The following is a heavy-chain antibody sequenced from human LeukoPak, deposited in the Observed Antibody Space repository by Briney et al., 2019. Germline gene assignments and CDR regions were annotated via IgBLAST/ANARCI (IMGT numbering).Heavy chain of an antibody. V-gene: IGHV3-21*01. CDR3: ARDRSGYSCYY. CDR1: GFTFRSYS. J-gene: IGHJ4*02. CDR2: IDPSSTYI. Sequence: GGSLRLSCAASGFTFRSYSMNWVRQAPGKGLEWVSAIDPSSTYIYYADSVKGRFTISRDNAKNSLYLQMNSLRAEDTAVYYCARDRSGYSCYYWGQGTLVTVSS. D-gene: IGHD5-18*01.